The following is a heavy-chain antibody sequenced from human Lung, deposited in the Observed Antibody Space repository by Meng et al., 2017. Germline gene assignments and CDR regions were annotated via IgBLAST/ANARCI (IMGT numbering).Heavy chain of an antibody. J-gene: IGHJ4*02. CDR1: GESFCYYY. CDR2: INHSGST. D-gene: IGHD4-11*01. Sequence: QVQVQQGDAGLFKPSVTLALTGSVFGESFCYYYWSWIRQPPGKGLEWMGEINHSGSTNYNPSLESRATISVDTSQNNLSLKLSSVTAADSAVYYCARGPTTMAHDFDYWGQGTLVTVSS. V-gene: IGHV4-34*01. CDR3: ARGPTTMAHDFDY.